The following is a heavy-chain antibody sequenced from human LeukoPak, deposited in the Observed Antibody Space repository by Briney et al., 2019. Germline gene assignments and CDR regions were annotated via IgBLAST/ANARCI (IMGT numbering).Heavy chain of an antibody. D-gene: IGHD4-23*01. CDR3: ARDPWLRWPENYFDY. Sequence: GRSLRLSCAASGFTFSSYAMHWVRQAPGKGLEWVAVISYDGSNKYYADSVKGRFTISRDNSKNTLYLQMNSLRAEDMAVYYCARDPWLRWPENYFDYWGQGTLVTVSS. CDR1: GFTFSSYA. V-gene: IGHV3-30*04. CDR2: ISYDGSNK. J-gene: IGHJ4*02.